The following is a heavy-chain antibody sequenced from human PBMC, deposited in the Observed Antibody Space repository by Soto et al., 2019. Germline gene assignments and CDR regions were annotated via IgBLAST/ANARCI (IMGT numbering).Heavy chain of an antibody. D-gene: IGHD1-26*01. Sequence: EVQLVESGGGLVQLGGSLRLSCAASGFTFSSYEMNWVRQAPGKGLEWVSYISSSGSTIYYADSVKVRCTISRDNDKNSLYLQMNSMRAEDTAFYYCARSTLYRRHDYWGQGTLVTVSS. CDR2: ISSSGSTI. V-gene: IGHV3-48*03. CDR3: ARSTLYRRHDY. CDR1: GFTFSSYE. J-gene: IGHJ4*02.